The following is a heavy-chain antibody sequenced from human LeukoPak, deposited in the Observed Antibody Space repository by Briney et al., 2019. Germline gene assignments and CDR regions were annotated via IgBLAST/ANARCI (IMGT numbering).Heavy chain of an antibody. Sequence: ASVKVSCKASGYTFTCYYMHWVGQAPGQGLEWRGWINPNSGGTNYAQKVQGRVTMTRDTSISTAYMELSRLRSDDTAVYYCARVRVRGINWFDPWGQGTLVTVSS. CDR2: INPNSGGT. CDR1: GYTFTCYY. V-gene: IGHV1-2*02. J-gene: IGHJ5*02. D-gene: IGHD3-10*01. CDR3: ARVRVRGINWFDP.